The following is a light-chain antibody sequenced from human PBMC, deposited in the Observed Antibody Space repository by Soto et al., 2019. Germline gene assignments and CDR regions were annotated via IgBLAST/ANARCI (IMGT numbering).Light chain of an antibody. CDR1: TSNIGSHS. J-gene: IGLJ2*01. CDR3: SAWDDRLNCHLV. CDR2: SND. Sequence: QSVLIQPPSVSGAPGQTVTIPCAGSTSNIGSHSVNWYKQLPGSAPKVVILSNDERPSGVPDRISGSKSGTSASLAISGRQLEDEADYYCSAWDDRLNCHLVFGGGTKLTVL. V-gene: IGLV1-44*01.